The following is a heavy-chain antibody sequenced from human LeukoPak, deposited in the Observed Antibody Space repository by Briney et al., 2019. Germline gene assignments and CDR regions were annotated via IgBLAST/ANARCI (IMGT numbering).Heavy chain of an antibody. CDR1: GGSISSSSYY. J-gene: IGHJ4*02. Sequence: SETLSLTCTVSGGSISSSSYYWSWIRQPPGKGLEWIGYIYYSGSTNYNPSLKSRVTISVDTSKNQFSLKLSSVTAADTAVYYCAGGLEYSSSSGSFDYWGQGTLVTVSS. V-gene: IGHV4-61*01. D-gene: IGHD6-6*01. CDR3: AGGLEYSSSSGSFDY. CDR2: IYYSGST.